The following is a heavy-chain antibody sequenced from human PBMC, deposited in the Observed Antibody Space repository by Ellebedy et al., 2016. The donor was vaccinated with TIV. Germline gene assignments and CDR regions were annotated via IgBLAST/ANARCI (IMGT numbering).Heavy chain of an antibody. CDR3: ARVDGMDV. J-gene: IGHJ6*02. Sequence: PGGSLRLSCAASGFTFSSYSMNWVRQAPGKGLEWVSFITSDSSTIFHADSVKGRFTISRDNAKNSLYLQMNSLRAEDTAVYYCARVDGMDVWGQGTTVTVSS. CDR2: ITSDSSTI. CDR1: GFTFSSYS. V-gene: IGHV3-48*04.